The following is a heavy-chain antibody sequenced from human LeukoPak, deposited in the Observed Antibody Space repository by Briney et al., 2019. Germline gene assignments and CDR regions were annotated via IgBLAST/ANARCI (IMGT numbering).Heavy chain of an antibody. V-gene: IGHV1-2*02. CDR3: ARDVGTGWYNFEH. CDR2: INPHTTNR. D-gene: IGHD6-19*01. Sequence: GASVKVSCKASGYTFIGHYIHWVRQATGQGLEWMGWINPHTTNRNFAQKFQDRVTMTRDTSISTVYMELSRLTSDDTAVYYCARDVGTGWYNFEHWGQGTLVTVSS. CDR1: GYTFIGHY. J-gene: IGHJ4*02.